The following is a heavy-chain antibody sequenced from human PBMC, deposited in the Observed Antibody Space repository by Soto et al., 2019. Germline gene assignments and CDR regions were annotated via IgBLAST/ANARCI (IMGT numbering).Heavy chain of an antibody. CDR3: ATVMEPLAALAGLFDY. J-gene: IGHJ4*02. CDR2: ISAYNGNT. V-gene: IGHV1-18*01. Sequence: ASVKVSCKASGYTFASYGISWVRQAPGQGLEWMGWISAYNGNTNYAQKLQGRVTMTTDTSTSTAYMELRSLRSDDTAVYYCATVMEPLAALAGLFDYWGQGTLVTVSS. D-gene: IGHD6-19*01. CDR1: GYTFASYG.